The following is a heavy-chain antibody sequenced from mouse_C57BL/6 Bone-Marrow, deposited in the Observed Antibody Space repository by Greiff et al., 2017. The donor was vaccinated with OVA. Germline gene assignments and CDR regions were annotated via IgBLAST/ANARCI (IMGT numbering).Heavy chain of an antibody. V-gene: IGHV5-15*04. CDR2: ISNLAYSI. D-gene: IGHD1-1*01. Sequence: EVKLVESGGGLVQPGGSLKLSCAASGFTFSDYGMAWVRQAPRKGPEWVAFISNLAYSIYYADTVTGRFTISRENAKNTLYLEMSSLRSEDTAMYYCARQDYYGSHWYFDVWGTGTTVTVSS. CDR1: GFTFSDYG. CDR3: ARQDYYGSHWYFDV. J-gene: IGHJ1*03.